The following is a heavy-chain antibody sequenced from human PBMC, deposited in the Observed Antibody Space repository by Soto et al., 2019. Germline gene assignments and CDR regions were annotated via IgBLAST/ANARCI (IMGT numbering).Heavy chain of an antibody. CDR1: GGTFSSYA. D-gene: IGHD3-3*01. V-gene: IGHV1-69*01. Sequence: QVQLVQSGAEVKKPGSSVKVSCKASGGTFSSYAISWVRQAPGQGLEWMGGIIPIFGTANYAQKFQGRVTITADESTSTAYMELSSLRSEDTAVYYCARERTHTIFGVAIGQPLYGMDVWGQGTTVTVSS. CDR3: ARERTHTIFGVAIGQPLYGMDV. CDR2: IIPIFGTA. J-gene: IGHJ6*02.